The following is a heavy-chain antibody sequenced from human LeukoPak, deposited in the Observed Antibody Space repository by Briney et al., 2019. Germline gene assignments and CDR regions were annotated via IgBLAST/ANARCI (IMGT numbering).Heavy chain of an antibody. V-gene: IGHV3-21*04. D-gene: IGHD6-6*01. Sequence: PGGSLRLSCAASGFTFSSYSMNWVRQAPGKGLEWVSSISSSSSYIYYADSVKGRFTISRDNAKNSLYLQMNSLRAEDTALYYCARGRALIAARLSFDYWGQGTLVTVSS. CDR3: ARGRALIAARLSFDY. CDR1: GFTFSSYS. J-gene: IGHJ4*02. CDR2: ISSSSSYI.